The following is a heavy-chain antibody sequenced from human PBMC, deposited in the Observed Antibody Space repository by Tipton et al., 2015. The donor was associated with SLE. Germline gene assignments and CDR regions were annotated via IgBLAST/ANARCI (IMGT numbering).Heavy chain of an antibody. CDR1: RFTFSSYG. V-gene: IGHV3-33*06. J-gene: IGHJ3*02. CDR2: IWYDGSNK. CDR3: AKEADI. Sequence: SLRLSCAASRFTFSSYGMHWVRQAPGKGLEWVAVIWYDGSNKYYADSVKGRFTISRGNSKNTLYLQMNSLRAGDTAVYYCAKEADIWGQGTMVTVSS.